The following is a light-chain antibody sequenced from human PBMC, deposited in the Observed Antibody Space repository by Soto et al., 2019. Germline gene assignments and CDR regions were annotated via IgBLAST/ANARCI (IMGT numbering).Light chain of an antibody. CDR1: SGDVGGYNY. CDR3: RSFAGGLNPVL. J-gene: IGLJ2*01. CDR2: EVT. Sequence: QSVLTQAPSASGSLGQSVTISCTGTSGDVGGYNYVSWHQQHPGKAPKVLIYEVTKRPPGVPDRFSGSKSGNTASLSVSGLQAEDEADYYCRSFAGGLNPVLLGGGTKLTVL. V-gene: IGLV2-8*01.